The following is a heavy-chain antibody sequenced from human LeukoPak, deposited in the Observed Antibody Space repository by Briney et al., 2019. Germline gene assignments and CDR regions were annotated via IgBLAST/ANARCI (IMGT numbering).Heavy chain of an antibody. D-gene: IGHD3/OR15-3a*01. CDR1: GFTVSSNY. Sequence: GGSLRLSCAASGFTVSSNYMSWVRQAPGKGLEWVSAISGSGGSTYYADSVKGRFTISRDNSKNTLYLQMNSLRAEDTAVYYCAAGLYYFDYWGQGTLVTVSS. J-gene: IGHJ4*02. CDR3: AAGLYYFDY. CDR2: ISGSGGST. V-gene: IGHV3-23*01.